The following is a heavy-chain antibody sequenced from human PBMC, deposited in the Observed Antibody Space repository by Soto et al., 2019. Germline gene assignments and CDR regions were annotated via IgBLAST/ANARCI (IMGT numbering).Heavy chain of an antibody. CDR3: VRDVDHLTTTGGPNY. V-gene: IGHV1-18*01. J-gene: IGHJ4*02. CDR2: ISPDNGNT. CDR1: GYTFTTNG. Sequence: QVQLVQSGAEVMKPGASVKVSCKASGYTFTTNGIIWVRQAPGQGLEWMGWISPDNGNTNYVEKFQGRVTMITDTPTSTANTELMSLISDDTAVYYCVRDVDHLTTTGGPNYWRQVTLVTVSS. D-gene: IGHD1-1*01.